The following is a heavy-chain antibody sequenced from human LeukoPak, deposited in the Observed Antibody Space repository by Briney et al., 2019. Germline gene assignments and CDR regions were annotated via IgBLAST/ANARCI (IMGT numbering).Heavy chain of an antibody. Sequence: ASVKVSCKASGYIFTAYYIHWLRQAPGRGLEWMGWINPNSGGTSFALNFQGRVTLTRDTSISTVYMELSRLRSDDPAVYCCARDLSGGALGAFDIWGQGTMVTVSS. V-gene: IGHV1-2*02. J-gene: IGHJ3*02. CDR3: ARDLSGGALGAFDI. D-gene: IGHD2-15*01. CDR2: INPNSGGT. CDR1: GYIFTAYY.